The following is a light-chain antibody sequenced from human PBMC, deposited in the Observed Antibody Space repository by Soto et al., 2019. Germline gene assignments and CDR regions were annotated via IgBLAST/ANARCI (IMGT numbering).Light chain of an antibody. V-gene: IGKV1-5*01. Sequence: DIHLTQSPSTLSASVGDRVTITCRASQTISHWLAWYQQKPGKAPKLLIFDASSLENGVPSRFSGSGSGTEFTLTITGLQPDDFATYYCQQYETFSGTFGPGTKVEI. J-gene: IGKJ1*01. CDR2: DAS. CDR1: QTISHW. CDR3: QQYETFSGT.